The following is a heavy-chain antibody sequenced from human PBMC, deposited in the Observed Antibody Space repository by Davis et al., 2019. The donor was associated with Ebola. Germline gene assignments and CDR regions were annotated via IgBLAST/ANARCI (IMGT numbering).Heavy chain of an antibody. CDR3: ARGYTYGSMVYGMDV. V-gene: IGHV4-4*08. CDR2: IYNGGST. CDR1: GGSINTDY. D-gene: IGHD5-18*01. Sequence: MPSETLSLTCTVSGGSINTDYWSWIRQTPGKGLEWIGYIYNGGSTDNNPSLKSRVTISVDTSKNQYSLKLSSVTAADTAVYFCARGYTYGSMVYGMDVWGQGTTVTVSS. J-gene: IGHJ6*02.